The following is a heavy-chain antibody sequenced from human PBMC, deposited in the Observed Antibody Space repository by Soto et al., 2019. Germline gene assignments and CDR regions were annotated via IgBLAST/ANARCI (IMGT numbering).Heavy chain of an antibody. CDR3: ARETEGCGGDCYGSGYYGMDV. D-gene: IGHD2-21*02. V-gene: IGHV3-33*01. CDR2: IWYDGSNK. CDR1: GFTFSSYG. Sequence: QVQLVESGGGVVQPGRSLRLSCAASGFTFSSYGMHWVRQAPGKGLEWVAVIWYDGSNKYYADSVKGRFTISRDNSKNTLYLQMNSLRAEDTAVYYCARETEGCGGDCYGSGYYGMDVWGQGTTVTVSS. J-gene: IGHJ6*02.